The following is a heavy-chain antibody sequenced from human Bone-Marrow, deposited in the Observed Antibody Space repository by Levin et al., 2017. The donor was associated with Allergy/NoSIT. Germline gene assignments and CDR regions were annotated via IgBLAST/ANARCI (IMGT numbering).Heavy chain of an antibody. V-gene: IGHV4-59*08. CDR2: VSDSGST. Sequence: SETLSLTCTVSGDSVSDFYWSWIRQSPGRGLEWIGWVSDSGSTTYNPSLKSRVAISIDPSKNQLSLKVTPVTAADTAVYYCARNYDFWSGYRTPLGFDVWGRGTTVTVSS. J-gene: IGHJ6*02. CDR1: GDSVSDFY. D-gene: IGHD3-3*01. CDR3: ARNYDFWSGYRTPLGFDV.